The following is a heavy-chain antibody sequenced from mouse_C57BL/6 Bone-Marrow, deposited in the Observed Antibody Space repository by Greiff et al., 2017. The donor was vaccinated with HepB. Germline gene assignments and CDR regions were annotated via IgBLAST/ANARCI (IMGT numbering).Heavy chain of an antibody. V-gene: IGHV1-19*01. CDR2: INPYNGGT. Sequence: VQLQQSGPVLVKPGASVKMSCKASGYTFTDYYMNWVKQSHGKSLEWIGVINPYNGGTSYNQKFKGKATLTVDKSSSTAYMELNSLTSEDSAVYYCAKRVVYYYGSSHFDYWGQGTTLTVSS. CDR1: GYTFTDYY. J-gene: IGHJ2*01. D-gene: IGHD1-1*01. CDR3: AKRVVYYYGSSHFDY.